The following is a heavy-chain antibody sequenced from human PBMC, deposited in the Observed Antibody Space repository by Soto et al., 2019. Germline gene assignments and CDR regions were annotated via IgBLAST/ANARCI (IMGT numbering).Heavy chain of an antibody. Sequence: QVQLQESGPGVVKPSQTLSLTCTVSGGSIRSGVYYWSWIRQPPGKGLEWIGHIYYSGTTYYNPSLMSRLTMSVDTSQNQFSLNLSSVTAADTAVYYCARVAVATHLDYWGQGTLVTVSS. CDR1: GGSIRSGVYY. J-gene: IGHJ4*02. V-gene: IGHV4-30-4*01. CDR2: IYYSGTT. CDR3: ARVAVATHLDY. D-gene: IGHD6-19*01.